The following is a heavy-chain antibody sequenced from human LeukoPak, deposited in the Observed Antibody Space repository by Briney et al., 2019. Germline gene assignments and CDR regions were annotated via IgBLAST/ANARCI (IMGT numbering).Heavy chain of an antibody. CDR3: AKVSGHGDYVSATDY. CDR2: ISGSGGST. J-gene: IGHJ4*02. D-gene: IGHD4-17*01. CDR1: GFTFSSYA. Sequence: GGSLRLSCAASGFTFSSYAMSWVRQAPGKGLGWVSAISGSGGSTYYADSVKGRFTISRDNSKNTLYLQMNSLRAEDTAVHYCAKVSGHGDYVSATDYWGQGTLVTVSS. V-gene: IGHV3-23*01.